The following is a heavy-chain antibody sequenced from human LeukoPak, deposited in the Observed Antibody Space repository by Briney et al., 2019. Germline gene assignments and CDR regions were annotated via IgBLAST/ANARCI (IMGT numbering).Heavy chain of an antibody. V-gene: IGHV4-30-2*01. CDR3: ARASRYFDWLGGYFDY. CDR2: IYHSGST. CDR1: GGSISSGGYS. Sequence: PSQTLSLTCAVSGGSISSGGYSWSWIRQPPGKGLEWIGYIYHSGSTYYNPSLKSRVTISVDRSKNQFSLKLSSVTAADTAVYYCARASRYFDWLGGYFDYWGQGTLVTVSS. D-gene: IGHD3-9*01. J-gene: IGHJ4*02.